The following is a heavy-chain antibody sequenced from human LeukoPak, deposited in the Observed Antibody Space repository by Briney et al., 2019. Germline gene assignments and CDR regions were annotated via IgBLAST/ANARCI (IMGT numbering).Heavy chain of an antibody. CDR1: GGSFSGYY. D-gene: IGHD2-2*01. V-gene: IGHV4-34*01. Sequence: PSETLSLTCAVYGGSFSGYYWSWIRQPPGKGLEWIGEINHSGSTNYNPSLKSRVTISVDTSKNQFSLKLSSVTAADTAVYYCARGGEDCSSTSCQDAFDIWGQGTMVTVSS. CDR3: ARGGEDCSSTSCQDAFDI. J-gene: IGHJ3*02. CDR2: INHSGST.